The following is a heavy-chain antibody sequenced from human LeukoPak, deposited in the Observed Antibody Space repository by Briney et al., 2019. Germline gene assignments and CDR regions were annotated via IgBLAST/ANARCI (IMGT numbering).Heavy chain of an antibody. V-gene: IGHV3-30*02. J-gene: IGHJ5*02. CDR1: GFTFSSYS. Sequence: GGSLRLSCAASGFTFSSYSMNWVRQAPGKGLEWVAFIRYDGSNKYYADSVKGRFTISRDNSKNTLYLQMNSLRAEDTAVYYCAKDHAYRSWAIWWFDPWGQGTLVTVSS. D-gene: IGHD3-3*01. CDR3: AKDHAYRSWAIWWFDP. CDR2: IRYDGSNK.